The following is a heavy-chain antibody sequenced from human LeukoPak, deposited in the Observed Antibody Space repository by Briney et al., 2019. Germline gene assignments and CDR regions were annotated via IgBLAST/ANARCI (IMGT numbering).Heavy chain of an antibody. V-gene: IGHV3-21*01. D-gene: IGHD6-13*01. J-gene: IGHJ3*02. CDR1: GFTFSSYS. Sequence: GGSLRLSCAASGFTFSSYSMNWVRQAPGKGLEWVSSISSSSSYIYYADSVKGRFTISRDNAKNSLYLQMNSLRAEDTAVYYCAETAAAGRGVAFDIWGQGTMVTVSS. CDR2: ISSSSSYI. CDR3: AETAAAGRGVAFDI.